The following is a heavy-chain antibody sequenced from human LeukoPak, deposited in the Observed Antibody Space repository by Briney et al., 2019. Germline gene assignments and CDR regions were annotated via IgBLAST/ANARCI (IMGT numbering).Heavy chain of an antibody. V-gene: IGHV3-7*01. CDR3: VRDGGVSGYDLLDY. CDR2: INQDGSEE. D-gene: IGHD5-12*01. CDR1: GFTFSHYW. J-gene: IGHJ4*02. Sequence: GGSLRLSCAASGFTFSHYWMTWVRQAPGKGLEWVAQINQDGSEEYYMDPVKARFTISRDNAKNSVFLQMNSLRAEDTAVYYCVRDGGVSGYDLLDYWGQGTLVTVSS.